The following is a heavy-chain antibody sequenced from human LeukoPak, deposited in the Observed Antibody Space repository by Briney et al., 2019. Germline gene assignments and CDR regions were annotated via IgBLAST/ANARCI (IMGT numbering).Heavy chain of an antibody. CDR1: GFTFGSYA. CDR3: AKTTTNYYYYYGMDV. CDR2: ISGSGGST. Sequence: GGSLRLSCTASGFTFGSYAMSWVRQAPGKGLEWVSAISGSGGSTYYADSVKGRFTISRDNSKNTLYLQMNSLRAEDTAVYYCAKTTTNYYYYYGMDVWGQGTTVTVSS. V-gene: IGHV3-23*01. D-gene: IGHD1-26*01. J-gene: IGHJ6*02.